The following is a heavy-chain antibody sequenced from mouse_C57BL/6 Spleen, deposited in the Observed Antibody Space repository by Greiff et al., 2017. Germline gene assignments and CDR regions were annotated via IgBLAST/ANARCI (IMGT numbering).Heavy chain of an antibody. CDR3: ARAEGYFDV. CDR1: GYSFTGYY. J-gene: IGHJ1*03. Sequence: EVQLQQSGPELVKPGASVKISCKASGYSFTGYYMNWVKQSPEKSLEWIGEINPSTGGTTYNQKFKAKATLTVDKSSSTAYMQLKSLTSEDSAVYYCARAEGYFDVWGTGTTVTVSS. V-gene: IGHV1-42*01. CDR2: INPSTGGT.